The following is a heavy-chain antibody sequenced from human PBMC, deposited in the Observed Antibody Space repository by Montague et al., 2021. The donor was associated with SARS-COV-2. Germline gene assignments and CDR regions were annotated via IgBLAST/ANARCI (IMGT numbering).Heavy chain of an antibody. Sequence: SETLSLTCTVSGGSISSSSYYWGWIRQPPGKGLEWIGSIYYSGSTYYNPSLKSRVTISVDTSKYQFSLKLSSVTAADTAVYYCASPTYYYDSSGSDAFDIWGQGTMVTVSS. CDR1: GGSISSSSYY. D-gene: IGHD3-22*01. CDR3: ASPTYYYDSSGSDAFDI. CDR2: IYYSGST. J-gene: IGHJ3*02. V-gene: IGHV4-39*01.